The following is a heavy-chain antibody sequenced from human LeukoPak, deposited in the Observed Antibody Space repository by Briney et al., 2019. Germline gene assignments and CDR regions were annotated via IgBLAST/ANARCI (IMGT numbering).Heavy chain of an antibody. Sequence: GASVKVSCKASGYTFTGYYMHWVRQAPGQGLEWTGWINPNSGGTNYAQKFQGRVTMTRDTSISTAYMGLSRLRSDDTAVYYCAREPRCQADLGCYYYMDVWGKGTTVTVSS. CDR2: INPNSGGT. J-gene: IGHJ6*03. V-gene: IGHV1-2*02. CDR3: AREPRCQADLGCYYYMDV. D-gene: IGHD7-27*01. CDR1: GYTFTGYY.